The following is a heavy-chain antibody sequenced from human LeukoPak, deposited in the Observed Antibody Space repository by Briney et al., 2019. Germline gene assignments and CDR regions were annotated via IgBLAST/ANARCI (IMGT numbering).Heavy chain of an antibody. J-gene: IGHJ4*02. CDR3: ARNSSGNYFDY. CDR1: GNSISNTYY. CDR2: IYNSGST. Sequence: PSETLSLTCAVSGNSISNTYYWGWLRHTPGKELEWIGSIYNSGSTHYNPSLKSRVTISVDTSKNQFSLKLSSVTAADTAVYYCARNSSGNYFDYWGQGTLVTVSS. V-gene: IGHV4-38-2*01. D-gene: IGHD1-26*01.